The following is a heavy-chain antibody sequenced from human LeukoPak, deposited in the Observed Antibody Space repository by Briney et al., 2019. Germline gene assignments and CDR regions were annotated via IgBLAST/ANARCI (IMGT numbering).Heavy chain of an antibody. CDR3: ARHSSVLPFDY. J-gene: IGHJ4*02. CDR2: IYYSGST. CDR1: GGSISSSSYY. D-gene: IGHD3-10*01. V-gene: IGHV4-39*01. Sequence: SETLSLTCTVSGGSISSSSYYWGWIRRPPGKGLEWIGSIYYSGSTYYNPSLKSRVTISVDTSKNQFSLKLSSVTAADTAVYYCARHSSVLPFDYWGQGTLVTVSS.